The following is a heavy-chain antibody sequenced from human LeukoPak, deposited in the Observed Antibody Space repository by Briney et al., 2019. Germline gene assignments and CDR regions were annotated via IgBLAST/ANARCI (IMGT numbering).Heavy chain of an antibody. Sequence: PSETLSLTCAVYGGSFSGYYWSWIRQPPGKGMEWIGEINNSESTNNNPSLKRRVTISVDTSKNQFSLKLSSVTGADTAVYYCARGHQKGYYYGMDVWGQGTTVTVSS. V-gene: IGHV4-34*01. CDR2: INNSEST. CDR3: ARGHQKGYYYGMDV. D-gene: IGHD2-2*01. CDR1: GGSFSGYY. J-gene: IGHJ6*02.